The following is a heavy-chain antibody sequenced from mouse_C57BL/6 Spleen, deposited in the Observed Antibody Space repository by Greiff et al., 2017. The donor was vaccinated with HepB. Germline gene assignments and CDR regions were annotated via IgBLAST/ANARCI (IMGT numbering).Heavy chain of an antibody. D-gene: IGHD1-1*01. J-gene: IGHJ2*01. CDR1: GYTFTSYW. CDR2: IDPSDSYT. CDR3: ARNYYGSSGVDY. V-gene: IGHV1-50*01. Sequence: QVQLQQSGAELVKPGASVKLSCKASGYTFTSYWMQWVKQRPGQGLEWIGEIDPSDSYTNYNQKFKGKATLTVDTSSSTAYMQLSSLTSEDSAVYYCARNYYGSSGVDYWGQGTTLTVSS.